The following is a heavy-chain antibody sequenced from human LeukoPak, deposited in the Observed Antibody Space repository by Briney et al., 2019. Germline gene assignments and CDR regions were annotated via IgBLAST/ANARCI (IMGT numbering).Heavy chain of an antibody. J-gene: IGHJ4*02. Sequence: GSLRLSCAASGFTFSSYAMSWVRQAPGKGLEWVALIWYDGSKKVYVDSVKGRFTISRDDLKNTLYLQMNSLRDEDTAVYYCARDLGNFDRGGSYFDCWGQGTLVTVSS. V-gene: IGHV3-33*08. CDR2: IWYDGSKK. CDR3: ARDLGNFDRGGSYFDC. CDR1: GFTFSSYA. D-gene: IGHD4-23*01.